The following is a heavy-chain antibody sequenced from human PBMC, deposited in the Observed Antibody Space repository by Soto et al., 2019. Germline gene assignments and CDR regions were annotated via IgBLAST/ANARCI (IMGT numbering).Heavy chain of an antibody. V-gene: IGHV3-23*01. D-gene: IGHD3-10*01. Sequence: GGSLRLSCAASGFTFSSYAMSWVRQAPGKGLEWVSAISNSGGSTFYADSVKGRFTLSRDNSKNTLYLQMNSLRAEDTAIYYCAKEGSTYYNDYFDDRGQGTRVTVAS. CDR3: AKEGSTYYNDYFDD. CDR2: ISNSGGST. J-gene: IGHJ4*02. CDR1: GFTFSSYA.